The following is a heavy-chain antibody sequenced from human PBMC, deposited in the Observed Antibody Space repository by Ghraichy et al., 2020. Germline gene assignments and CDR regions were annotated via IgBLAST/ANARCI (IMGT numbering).Heavy chain of an antibody. V-gene: IGHV3-74*01. CDR2: INSDGSST. Sequence: LSLTCAASGFTFSSYWMHWVRQAPGKGLVWVSRINSDGSSTSYADSVKGRFTISRDNAKNTLYLQMNSLRAEDTAVYYCAREGGQYYGMDVWGQGTTVTVSS. J-gene: IGHJ6*02. D-gene: IGHD6-25*01. CDR3: AREGGQYYGMDV. CDR1: GFTFSSYW.